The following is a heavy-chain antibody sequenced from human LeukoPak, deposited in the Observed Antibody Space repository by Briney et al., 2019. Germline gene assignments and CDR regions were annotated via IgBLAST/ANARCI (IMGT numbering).Heavy chain of an antibody. CDR1: GYTFTGYY. D-gene: IGHD1-26*01. CDR2: INPNSGGT. CDR3: ARVAVGATNNWFDP. J-gene: IGHJ5*02. Sequence: ASVKVSCKASGYTFTGYYMHWVRQAPGQGLEWMGWINPNSGGTNYAQKFQGRVTMTRDTSISTAYMELSRLRSDDTAVYYCARVAVGATNNWFDPWGQGTLVTVSS. V-gene: IGHV1-2*02.